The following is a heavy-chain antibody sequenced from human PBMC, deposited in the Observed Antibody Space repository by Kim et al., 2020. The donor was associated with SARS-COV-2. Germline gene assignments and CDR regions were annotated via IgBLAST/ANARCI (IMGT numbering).Heavy chain of an antibody. CDR2: ISSSGSTI. J-gene: IGHJ4*02. V-gene: IGHV3-48*03. D-gene: IGHD6-19*01. CDR1: GFTFSSYE. Sequence: GGSLRLSCAASGFTFSSYEMNWVRQAPGKGLEWVSYISSSGSTIYYADSVKGRFTISRDNAKNSLYLQMNSLRAEDTAVYYCARDLGEGSSGWYVGRRFVYWGQGTLVTVSS. CDR3: ARDLGEGSSGWYVGRRFVY.